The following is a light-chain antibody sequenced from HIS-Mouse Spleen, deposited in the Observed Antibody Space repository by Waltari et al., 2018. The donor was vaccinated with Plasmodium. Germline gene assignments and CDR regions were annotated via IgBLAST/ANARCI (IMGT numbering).Light chain of an antibody. CDR1: SPNLGNNY. CDR3: GTWDSSLSAGVV. CDR2: DNN. Sequence: QSVLTQPPSVSAAPGQKVPIPCSGSSPNLGNNYVTWYQQLPGTAPKLLIYDNNKRPSGIPDRFSGSKSGTSATLGITGLQTGDEADYYCGTWDSSLSAGVVFGGGTKLTVL. V-gene: IGLV1-51*01. J-gene: IGLJ2*01.